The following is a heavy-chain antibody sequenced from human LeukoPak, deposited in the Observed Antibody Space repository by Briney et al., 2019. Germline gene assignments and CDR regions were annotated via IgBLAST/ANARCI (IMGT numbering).Heavy chain of an antibody. Sequence: ASVKVSCKASGYTFTGYYMHWVRQAPGQGLEWMGSINPNSGGTNYAQKFQGRVTMTEDTSTDTAYMELSSLRSEDTAVYYCATDLGTGGNYWGQGTLVTVSS. CDR2: INPNSGGT. D-gene: IGHD3-10*01. J-gene: IGHJ4*02. CDR1: GYTFTGYY. CDR3: ATDLGTGGNY. V-gene: IGHV1-2*02.